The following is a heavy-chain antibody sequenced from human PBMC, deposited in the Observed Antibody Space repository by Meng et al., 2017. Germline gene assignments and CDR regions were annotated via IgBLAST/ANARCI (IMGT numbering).Heavy chain of an antibody. D-gene: IGHD5-18*01. J-gene: IGHJ4*02. CDR3: ARGRDTAMVTRALGY. CDR1: GYTFTSYA. V-gene: IGHV7-4-1*02. CDR2: INTNTGNP. Sequence: ASVKVCKASGYTFTSYAMNWVRQAPGQGLEWMGWINTNTGNPTYAQGFTGRFVFSLDTSVSTAYLQISSLKAEDTAVYYCARGRDTAMVTRALGYWGQGTLVTVSS.